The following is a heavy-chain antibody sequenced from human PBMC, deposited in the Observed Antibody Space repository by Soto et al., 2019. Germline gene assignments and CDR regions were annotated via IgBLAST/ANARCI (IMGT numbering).Heavy chain of an antibody. CDR2: LVPQFGTP. CDR1: RGTFNRYA. J-gene: IGHJ4*02. V-gene: IGHV1-69*01. Sequence: QVQLVQSGAEVKKPGSSVKVSCLASRGTFNRYAINWVRQAPGHGLEWLGALVPQFGTPNYAQKFQDRVTIVADESTNPTSMELRGLTSDDTAVYYCARQNRDTPMVPLDVWGQGTLVTVSS. CDR3: ARQNRDTPMVPLDV. D-gene: IGHD5-18*01.